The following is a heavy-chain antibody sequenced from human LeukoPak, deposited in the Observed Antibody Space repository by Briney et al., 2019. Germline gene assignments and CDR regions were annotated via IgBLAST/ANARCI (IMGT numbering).Heavy chain of an antibody. D-gene: IGHD3-10*01. CDR2: IYSGGST. CDR1: GFTVSSNY. J-gene: IGHJ5*02. V-gene: IGHV3-53*01. Sequence: GGSLRLSCVASGFTVSSNYMSWVRQAPGKGLEWVSVIYSGGSTEYADSVKGRFTISRDNSKNTLYLQMNSLRAEDTAVYYCAKGLLWFGPKGDWFDPWGQGTLVTVSS. CDR3: AKGLLWFGPKGDWFDP.